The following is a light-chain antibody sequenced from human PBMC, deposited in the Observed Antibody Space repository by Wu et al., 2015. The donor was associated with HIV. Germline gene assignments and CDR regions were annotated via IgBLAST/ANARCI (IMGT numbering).Light chain of an antibody. CDR1: QTITYY. CDR3: QQTYNTPPA. Sequence: DIQMTQSPSSLSASVGDRVTITCRASQTITYYLNWYQQKPGKAPKLLIYAASSSQSWVPSRFSGSRSGTDFTLTISNLQPEDSATYFCQQTYNTPPAFGQGTRLEIK. J-gene: IGKJ5*01. V-gene: IGKV1-39*01. CDR2: AAS.